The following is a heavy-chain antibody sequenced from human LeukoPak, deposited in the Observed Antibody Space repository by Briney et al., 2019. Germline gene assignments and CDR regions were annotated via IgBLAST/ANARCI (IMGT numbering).Heavy chain of an antibody. CDR3: ARRRYYDSTGYLD. D-gene: IGHD3-22*01. J-gene: IGHJ1*01. CDR1: GGSISSSSYY. Sequence: SETLSLTCSVSGGSISSSSYYWGWIRQPPGKGLEWIGEIYYSGSAYYNSSLKSRLTISVDTSWNQISLTLSSVTAADTGVYYCARRRYYDSTGYLDWGQGTLVSVST. CDR2: IYYSGSA. V-gene: IGHV4-39*01.